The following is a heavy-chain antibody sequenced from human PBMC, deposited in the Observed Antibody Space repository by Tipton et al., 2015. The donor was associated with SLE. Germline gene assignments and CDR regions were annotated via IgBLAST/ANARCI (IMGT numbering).Heavy chain of an antibody. CDR2: INHSGST. D-gene: IGHD6-19*01. Sequence: LRLSCAVSGFSVSSGYYWGWIRQPPGKGLEWIGEINHSGSTNYNPSLKSRVTISVDTSKNQFSLKLSSVTAADTAVYYCAGQVAGTDYFDYWGQGTLVTVAS. CDR1: GFSVSSGYY. V-gene: IGHV4-38-2*01. J-gene: IGHJ4*02. CDR3: AGQVAGTDYFDY.